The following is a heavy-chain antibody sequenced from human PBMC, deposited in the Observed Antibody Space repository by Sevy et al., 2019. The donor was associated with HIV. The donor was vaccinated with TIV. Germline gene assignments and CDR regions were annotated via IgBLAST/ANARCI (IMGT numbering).Heavy chain of an antibody. D-gene: IGHD3-10*01. CDR3: AREGTGRGYYYGLDV. Sequence: GGSLRLSCAASGFTFIGYTMNWVRQAPGKGLEWVSSISSTGKYIYYAESLKGRFTVSRDNADNSLYLQINSLGAEDTAIYYCAREGTGRGYYYGLDVWGQGTTVTVSS. CDR1: GFTFIGYT. CDR2: ISSTGKYI. J-gene: IGHJ6*02. V-gene: IGHV3-21*01.